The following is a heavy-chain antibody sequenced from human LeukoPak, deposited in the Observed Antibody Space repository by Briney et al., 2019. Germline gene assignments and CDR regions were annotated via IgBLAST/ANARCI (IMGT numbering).Heavy chain of an antibody. CDR2: IYSGGNR. V-gene: IGHV3-66*01. CDR3: ARNLNFDY. J-gene: IGHJ4*02. CDR1: GLTVSSNH. Sequence: GGSLRLSCAASGLTVSSNHMRWVRQAPGKGLEWVSIIYSGGNRYYADSVKGRFTISRDSSQNTLILRMNSLRAEDTAVYYCARNLNFDYWGQGTLVTVSS.